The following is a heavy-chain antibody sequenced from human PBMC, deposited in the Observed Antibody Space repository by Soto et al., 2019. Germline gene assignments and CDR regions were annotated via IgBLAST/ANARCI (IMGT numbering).Heavy chain of an antibody. CDR1: GYTLTELS. Sequence: ASVKVSCKVSGYTLTELSMHWVRQAPGKGLEWKGGFDPEDGETIYAQKFQGRVTMTEDTSTDTAYMELSSLRSEDTAVYYCATRQITIFGVVSLFDYWGQGTLVTVSS. J-gene: IGHJ4*02. V-gene: IGHV1-24*01. CDR3: ATRQITIFGVVSLFDY. D-gene: IGHD3-3*01. CDR2: FDPEDGET.